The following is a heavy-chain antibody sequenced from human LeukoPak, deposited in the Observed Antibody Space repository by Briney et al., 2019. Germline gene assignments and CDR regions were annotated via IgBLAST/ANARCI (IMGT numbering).Heavy chain of an antibody. Sequence: GESLKISCKGSGYTFTTYWIGWVRQLPGKGLEYMGIVYPGDSDTRYSPSFQGQVTISADKSVSTAYLQWSSLKASDTAMYYCARGHAFDIWGQGTMVTVSS. CDR2: VYPGDSDT. CDR1: GYTFTTYW. J-gene: IGHJ3*02. V-gene: IGHV5-51*01. CDR3: ARGHAFDI.